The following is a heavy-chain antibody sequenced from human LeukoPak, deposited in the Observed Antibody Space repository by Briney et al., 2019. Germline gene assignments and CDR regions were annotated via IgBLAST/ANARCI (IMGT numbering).Heavy chain of an antibody. CDR2: INPSGGST. J-gene: IGHJ4*02. V-gene: IGHV1-46*01. Sequence: ASVKVSCKSSVYTFTSYYMHWVRQAPGQGLEWMGIINPSGGSTSYAQKFQGRVTMTRDTSISTAYMELSRLRSDDTAVYYCASGQGATDYWGQGTLVTVSS. CDR3: ASGQGATDY. CDR1: VYTFTSYY. D-gene: IGHD1-26*01.